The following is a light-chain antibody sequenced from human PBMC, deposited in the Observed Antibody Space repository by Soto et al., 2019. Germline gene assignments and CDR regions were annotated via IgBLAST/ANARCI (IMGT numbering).Light chain of an antibody. CDR1: QGIGDT. Sequence: EVVMRQSPATLSVSPGDGATLSCRASQGIGDTLAWYPHNPCQTPRLLIYDTFTRATSVPARFRGSKSGTEFTLTINSLQSEDCADYYCQRYNNWPLTFGGGNNGESK. CDR3: QRYNNWPLT. V-gene: IGKV3-15*01. J-gene: IGKJ4*01. CDR2: DTF.